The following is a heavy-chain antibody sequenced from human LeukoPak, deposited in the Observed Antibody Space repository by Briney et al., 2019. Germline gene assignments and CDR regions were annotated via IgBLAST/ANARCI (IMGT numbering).Heavy chain of an antibody. CDR2: IYYSGTT. CDR1: GDSISSYY. D-gene: IGHD4-17*01. Sequence: SETLSLTCTVSGDSISSYYWSWIRQSPGKGLEWIGYIYYSGTTNYNPSLKSRVTISVDTSKNQFSLQLRSVTAADTAVYYCAREDPQTTVPEGMDVWGQGTTVTVSS. V-gene: IGHV4-59*01. CDR3: AREDPQTTVPEGMDV. J-gene: IGHJ6*02.